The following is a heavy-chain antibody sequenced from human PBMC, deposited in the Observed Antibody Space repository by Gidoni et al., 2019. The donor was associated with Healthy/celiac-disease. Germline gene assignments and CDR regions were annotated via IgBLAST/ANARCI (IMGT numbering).Heavy chain of an antibody. CDR3: ARDLDYDSSGYYPQRYYGMDV. D-gene: IGHD3-22*01. J-gene: IGHJ6*02. Sequence: EVQLVESGGGLVQPGGSLGLSCAASGFTVSSYYMSWVRQAPGKGLEWVSVIYSGGSTYYADSVKGRFTISRDNSKNTLYLQMNSLRAEDTAVYYCARDLDYDSSGYYPQRYYGMDVWGQGTTVTVSS. CDR1: GFTVSSYY. CDR2: IYSGGST. V-gene: IGHV3-66*02.